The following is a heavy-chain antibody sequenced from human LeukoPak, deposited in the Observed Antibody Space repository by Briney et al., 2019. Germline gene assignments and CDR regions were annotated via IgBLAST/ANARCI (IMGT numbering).Heavy chain of an antibody. CDR1: GFTFSSYE. CDR3: ARATEVLLIPDY. D-gene: IGHD2-8*01. J-gene: IGHJ4*02. Sequence: PGGSLRLSCAASGFTFSSYEMNWVRQAPGKGLEWVSYISSSGSTIYYADSVKGRFTISRDNAKNSLYLQMNSLRAEDTALYYCARATEVLLIPDYWGQGTLVTVSS. V-gene: IGHV3-48*03. CDR2: ISSSGSTI.